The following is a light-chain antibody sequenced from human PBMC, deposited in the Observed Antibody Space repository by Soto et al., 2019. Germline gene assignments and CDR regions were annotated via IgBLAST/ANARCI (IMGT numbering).Light chain of an antibody. CDR1: QSVNNNY. CDR3: QQYSSSPPT. Sequence: DIVLTQSPGTLSLSPDERDTLSCRASQSVNNNYLAWYQQSPGQAPRLLIYVASTRATGIPDRFSGSGSGTDFTLTISRLEPADFSVYYCQQYSSSPPTFGGGTKVDIK. CDR2: VAS. J-gene: IGKJ4*01. V-gene: IGKV3-20*01.